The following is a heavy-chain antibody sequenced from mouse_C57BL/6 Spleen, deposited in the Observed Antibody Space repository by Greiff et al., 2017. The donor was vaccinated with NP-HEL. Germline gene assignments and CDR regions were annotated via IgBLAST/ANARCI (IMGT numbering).Heavy chain of an antibody. CDR3: ARCRNDYAMDY. CDR1: GYTFTSYG. V-gene: IGHV1-58*01. CDR2: IYIGNGYT. J-gene: IGHJ4*01. Sequence: VQLKQSGAELVRPGSSVKMSCKTSGYTFTSYGINWVKQRPGQGLEWIGYIYIGNGYTEYNEKFKGKATLTSDTSSSTAYMQFSNLTSEDAASAFCARCRNDYAMDYWGQGTSVTVSS.